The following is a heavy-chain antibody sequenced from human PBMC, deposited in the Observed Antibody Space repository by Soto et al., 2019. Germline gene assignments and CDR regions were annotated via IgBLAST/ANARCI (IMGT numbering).Heavy chain of an antibody. Sequence: QITLMESGPTLVKPTQTLTLTCTFSGFSLTSPGVGVGWIRQPPGKALQCLGIIYWDDDKRYNPSLKTRLTIPKDTFTNQVVLTLANMAPVDAATYYCAHWHTSHGLDVWGQGTTVTVS. CDR2: IYWDDDK. J-gene: IGHJ6*02. CDR3: AHWHTSHGLDV. CDR1: GFSLTSPGVG. V-gene: IGHV2-5*02.